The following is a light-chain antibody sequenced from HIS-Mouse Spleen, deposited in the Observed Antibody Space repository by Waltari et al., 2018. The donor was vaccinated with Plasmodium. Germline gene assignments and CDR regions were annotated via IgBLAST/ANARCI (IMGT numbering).Light chain of an antibody. CDR2: KDS. CDR3: QSADSSGTYWV. CDR1: ALPKQY. Sequence: SYELTQPPSVSVSPGQTARITCSGDALPKQYAYWYQQKPGQAPVLVIYKDSERTEGIPVRLSGASAGTTVTLTISGVQAEDEADYYCQSADSSGTYWVFGGGTKLTVL. J-gene: IGLJ3*02. V-gene: IGLV3-25*03.